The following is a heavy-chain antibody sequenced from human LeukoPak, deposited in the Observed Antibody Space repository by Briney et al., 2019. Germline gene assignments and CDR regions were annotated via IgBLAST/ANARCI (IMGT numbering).Heavy chain of an antibody. D-gene: IGHD3-10*01. CDR2: ISYDGSNK. V-gene: IGHV3-30*18. CDR3: AKDHRLLWLGELLSSLLY. J-gene: IGHJ4*02. CDR1: GFTFSSYG. Sequence: GGSLRLSCAASGFTFSSYGMHWVRQAPGKGLEWVAVISYDGSNKYYADSVKGRFTISRDNSKNTLYLQMNSLRAEDTAVYYCAKDHRLLWLGELLSSLLYWGQGTLVTVSS.